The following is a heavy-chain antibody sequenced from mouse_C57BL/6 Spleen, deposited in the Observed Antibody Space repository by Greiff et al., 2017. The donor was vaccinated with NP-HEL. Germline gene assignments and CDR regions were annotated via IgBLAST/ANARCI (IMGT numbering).Heavy chain of an antibody. V-gene: IGHV1-39*01. D-gene: IGHD4-1*01. CDR3: ARGGALTGTPYWYFDV. J-gene: IGHJ1*03. CDR2: INPNYGTT. Sequence: VQLKESGPELVKPGASVKISCKASGYSFTDYNMNWVKQSNGKSLEWIGVINPNYGTTSYNQKFKGKATLTVDQSSSTAYMQLNSLTSEDSAVYYCARGGALTGTPYWYFDVWGTGTTVTVSS. CDR1: GYSFTDYN.